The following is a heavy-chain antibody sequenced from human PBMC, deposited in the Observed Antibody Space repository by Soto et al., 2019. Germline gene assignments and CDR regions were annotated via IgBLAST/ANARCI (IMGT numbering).Heavy chain of an antibody. CDR2: INHSGST. V-gene: IGHV4-34*01. CDR1: GGSFSGYY. D-gene: IGHD3-10*01. CDR3: ARDLSPYYGSGGPFDY. J-gene: IGHJ4*02. Sequence: SETLSLTCAVYGGSFSGYYWSWIRQPPGKGLEWIEEINHSGSTNYNPSLKSRVTISVDTSKNQFSLKLSSVTAADAAVYYCARDLSPYYGSGGPFDYWGQGTLVTVSS.